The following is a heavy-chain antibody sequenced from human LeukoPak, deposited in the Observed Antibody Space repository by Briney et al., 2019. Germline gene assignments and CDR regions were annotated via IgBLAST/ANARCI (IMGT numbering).Heavy chain of an antibody. Sequence: SETLSLTCSVSGGSISSYYWSWIRQPPGKGLEWIGRIYTSGSTNYNPSLKSRVTISVDTSKNQFSLKLSSVTAADTAVYYCASALDDAFDIWGQGTMVTVSS. D-gene: IGHD6-6*01. CDR1: GGSISSYY. J-gene: IGHJ3*02. V-gene: IGHV4-4*07. CDR2: IYTSGST. CDR3: ASALDDAFDI.